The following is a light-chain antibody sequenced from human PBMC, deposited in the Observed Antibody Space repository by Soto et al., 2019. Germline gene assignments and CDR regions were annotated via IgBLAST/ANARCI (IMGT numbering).Light chain of an antibody. CDR3: SSYTSTNTWV. J-gene: IGLJ3*02. Sequence: QSALTQPASVSGSPGQSITISCTGTSSDVGGYNYVSWSQQHPGKAPQLMIYEVSNRPSGVSNRFSGSKSGNTASLTISGLQAEDEADYYCSSYTSTNTWVFGGGTKLTVL. CDR1: SSDVGGYNY. CDR2: EVS. V-gene: IGLV2-14*01.